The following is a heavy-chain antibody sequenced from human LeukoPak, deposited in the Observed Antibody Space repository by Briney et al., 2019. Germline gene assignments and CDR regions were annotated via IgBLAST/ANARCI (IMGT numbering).Heavy chain of an antibody. CDR2: IYTSGST. CDR3: ARGYYGSGSHCCHMDV. CDR1: GGSISSYY. J-gene: IGHJ6*03. Sequence: SETLSLTCTVSGGSISSYYWSWIRQPPGKGLEWIGFIYTSGSTNDNPSLKSRVTMSVDTSTNQFSLKLSSVTAADTAVYYCARGYYGSGSHCCHMDVWGKGTTITVS. D-gene: IGHD3-10*01. V-gene: IGHV4-4*09.